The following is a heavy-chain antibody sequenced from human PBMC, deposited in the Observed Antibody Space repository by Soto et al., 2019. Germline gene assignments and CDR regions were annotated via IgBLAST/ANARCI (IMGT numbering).Heavy chain of an antibody. J-gene: IGHJ4*02. Sequence: EVQLLESGGGLVQPGGSLRLSCAASGFTFSSYAMTWVRQAPGKGLEWVSAISYSGVSTYYADSVKGRFTISRDSSENTLSLQVNSLRVDDTAVYYCAGTRGYSGYDLDCWGQGTLVTVSS. D-gene: IGHD5-12*01. CDR3: AGTRGYSGYDLDC. CDR2: ISYSGVST. V-gene: IGHV3-23*01. CDR1: GFTFSSYA.